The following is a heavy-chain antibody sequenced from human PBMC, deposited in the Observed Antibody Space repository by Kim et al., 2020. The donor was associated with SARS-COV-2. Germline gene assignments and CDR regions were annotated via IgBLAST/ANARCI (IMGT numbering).Heavy chain of an antibody. D-gene: IGHD2-2*02. Sequence: GGSLRLSCAASGFTFSSYAMHWVRQAPGKGLEWVAVISYDGSNKYYADSVKGRFTISRDNSKNTLYLQMNSLRAEDTAVYYCARSRYCSSTSCYRGYFDYWGQGTLVTVSS. CDR3: ARSRYCSSTSCYRGYFDY. CDR2: ISYDGSNK. V-gene: IGHV3-30-3*01. J-gene: IGHJ4*02. CDR1: GFTFSSYA.